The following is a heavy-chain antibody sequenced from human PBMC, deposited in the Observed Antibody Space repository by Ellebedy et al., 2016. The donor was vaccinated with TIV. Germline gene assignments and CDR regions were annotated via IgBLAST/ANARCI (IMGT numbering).Heavy chain of an antibody. Sequence: AASVKVSCKASLYTFTDYYMHWVRQAPGQGLEWVGWVYPKSGGTKYAQRFQGRVTMTRDTSISTAYMELTRLRSVDTAVYYCARASGYYGARFDYWGQGTLVTVSS. CDR2: VYPKSGGT. CDR1: LYTFTDYY. J-gene: IGHJ4*02. D-gene: IGHD3-22*01. CDR3: ARASGYYGARFDY. V-gene: IGHV1-2*02.